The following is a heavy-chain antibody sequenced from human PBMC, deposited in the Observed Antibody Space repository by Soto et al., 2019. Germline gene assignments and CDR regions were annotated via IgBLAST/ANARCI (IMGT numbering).Heavy chain of an antibody. CDR2: IYYSGST. CDR1: GGSIRNYY. J-gene: IGHJ4*02. V-gene: IGHV4-59*01. Sequence: SETLSLTCNVSGGSIRNYYWMWIRQPPGKGLEWIGYIYYSGSTNYNPSLKSRVTISVDTSENQFSLKLSSVTAADTAVYYCARETPAAGYFDYWGQGTLVTVSS. D-gene: IGHD6-13*01. CDR3: ARETPAAGYFDY.